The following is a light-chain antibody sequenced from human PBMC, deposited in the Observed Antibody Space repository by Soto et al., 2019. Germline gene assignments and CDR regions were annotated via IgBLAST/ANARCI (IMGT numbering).Light chain of an antibody. CDR3: QHYGTSLYT. Sequence: DIVLTQSPGTLSLSPGERATLSCRASQIISSTYLGWYQQKPGQAPRLLIYGASSRATGIPDRFSGSGSCTDFTLTISRLEPEDFAVYYCQHYGTSLYTFGQGTKLEIK. J-gene: IGKJ2*01. CDR2: GAS. CDR1: QIISSTY. V-gene: IGKV3-20*01.